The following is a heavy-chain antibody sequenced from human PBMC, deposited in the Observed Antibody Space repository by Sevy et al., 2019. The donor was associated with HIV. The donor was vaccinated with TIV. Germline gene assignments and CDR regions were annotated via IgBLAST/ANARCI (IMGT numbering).Heavy chain of an antibody. V-gene: IGHV3-30*02. CDR2: IRYDGSKE. CDR3: ARDRKVLLVVYAIPFDVFDI. Sequence: GGSLRLSCVASGFNFNNHAMHWVRQAPGKGLEWVAFIRYDGSKEFYADSVKGRFTISRDNSKNTRYLEMNSLRPEDTAVYYCARDRKVLLVVYAIPFDVFDIWGQGTMVTVSS. J-gene: IGHJ3*02. CDR1: GFNFNNHA. D-gene: IGHD2-8*02.